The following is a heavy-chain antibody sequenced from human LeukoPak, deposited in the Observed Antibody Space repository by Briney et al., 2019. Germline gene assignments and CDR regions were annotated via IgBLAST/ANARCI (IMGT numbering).Heavy chain of an antibody. Sequence: SVKVSCKATGDTFSDFSISWVRQAPGQGLEWMGGIIPIFGTTNYARKFQGRVAITADDSTRTVYMEVNSLRSDDTAMYYCARAPSITAPGDSDIVIDPAALDYWGQGTLVTVSS. D-gene: IGHD2-2*01. V-gene: IGHV1-69*13. CDR2: IIPIFGTT. J-gene: IGHJ4*02. CDR1: GDTFSDFS. CDR3: ARAPSITAPGDSDIVIDPAALDY.